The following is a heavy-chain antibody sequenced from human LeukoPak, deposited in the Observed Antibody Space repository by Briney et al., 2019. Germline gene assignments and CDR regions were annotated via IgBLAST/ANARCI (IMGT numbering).Heavy chain of an antibody. CDR3: ARDLVVVVAAISSLNAFDI. J-gene: IGHJ3*02. D-gene: IGHD2-15*01. Sequence: PGGSLRLSCAASGFTFSSYSMNWVRQAPGKGLEWVSYISSSSSTIYYADSVKGRFTISRDNAKNSLYLQMNSLRAEDTAVYYCARDLVVVVAAISSLNAFDIWGQGTMVTVSS. CDR1: GFTFSSYS. V-gene: IGHV3-48*04. CDR2: ISSSSSTI.